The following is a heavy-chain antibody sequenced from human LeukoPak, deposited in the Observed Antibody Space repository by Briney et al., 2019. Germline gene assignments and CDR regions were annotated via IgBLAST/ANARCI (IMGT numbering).Heavy chain of an antibody. Sequence: SGGSLRLSCAVSGFTFRSYAMSWVRQAAGKGLEWVSAISDSGGNTYYADSVKGRFTISRDNSKNTMYLQMNSLRAEDTAVYYCARDFGGDYIDYWGQGTLVTVSS. CDR1: GFTFRSYA. J-gene: IGHJ4*02. V-gene: IGHV3-23*01. CDR2: ISDSGGNT. D-gene: IGHD4-17*01. CDR3: ARDFGGDYIDY.